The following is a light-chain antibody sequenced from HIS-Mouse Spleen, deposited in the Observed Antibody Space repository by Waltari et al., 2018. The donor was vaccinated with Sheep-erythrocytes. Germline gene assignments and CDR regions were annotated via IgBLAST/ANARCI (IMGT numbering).Light chain of an antibody. J-gene: IGLJ3*02. CDR3: CSYAGSSTPWV. CDR1: SSDVGRYHL. V-gene: IGLV2-23*01. Sequence: QSALTQPASVSGSPGQSITLSCTGTSSDVGRYHLVSWYQQHPGKAPKLMIYEGSKRPSGVSNRFSGSKSGNTASLTISGLQAEDEADYYCCSYAGSSTPWVFGGGTKLTVL. CDR2: EGS.